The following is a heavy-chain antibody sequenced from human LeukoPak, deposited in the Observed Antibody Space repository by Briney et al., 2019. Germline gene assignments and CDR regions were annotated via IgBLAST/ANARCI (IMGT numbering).Heavy chain of an antibody. CDR2: INHNGNVN. V-gene: IGHV3-7*03. J-gene: IGHJ6*02. D-gene: IGHD3-16*01. CDR1: GFTFSSYW. CDR3: ARGGGLDV. Sequence: GGSLRLSCAASGFTFSSYWMNWARQAPGKGLEWVASINHNGNVNYYVDSVKGRFTISRDNDKNSLYLQMSNLRAEDTAVYFCARGGGLDVWGQGATVTVSS.